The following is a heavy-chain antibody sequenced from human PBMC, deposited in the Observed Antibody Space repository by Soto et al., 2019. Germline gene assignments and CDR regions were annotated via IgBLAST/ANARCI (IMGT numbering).Heavy chain of an antibody. CDR1: GGYFRVYY. Sequence: PLQPLSLPCTVYGGYFRVYYWSCVLQPPGKGLEWIGEINHSGSTNYNPSLKSRVTISVDTSKNQFSLKLSSVTAADTAVYYCARIGYSDNYYYYYGRDVWGQGTTVADSS. J-gene: IGHJ6*02. D-gene: IGHD6-13*01. CDR3: ARIGYSDNYYYYYGRDV. CDR2: INHSGST. V-gene: IGHV4-34*01.